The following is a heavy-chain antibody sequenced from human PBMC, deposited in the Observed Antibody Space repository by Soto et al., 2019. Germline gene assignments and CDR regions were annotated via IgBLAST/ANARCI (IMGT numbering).Heavy chain of an antibody. D-gene: IGHD6-19*01. CDR3: ARDPGYSSSPANWFDP. CDR1: GGSMRSYY. V-gene: IGHV4-59*01. J-gene: IGHJ5*02. CDR2: IYYAGRT. Sequence: PSETLSLTCTVSGGSMRSYYWTWIRQPPGKGLEWIGYIYYAGRTNNNPSLKSRLTISVDTSKNQFSLRLGSVTAADTAVYYCARDPGYSSSPANWFDPWGQGTLVTVSS.